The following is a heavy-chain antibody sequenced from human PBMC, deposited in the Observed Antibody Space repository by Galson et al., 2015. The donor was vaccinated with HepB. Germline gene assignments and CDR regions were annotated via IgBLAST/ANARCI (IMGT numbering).Heavy chain of an antibody. D-gene: IGHD3-22*01. CDR1: GFSLSTSGVG. CDR3: AHGTMIGAFDI. J-gene: IGHJ3*02. Sequence: PALVKPTQTLTLTCTFSGFSLSTSGVGVGWIRQPPGKALEWLALIYWDDDKRYSPSLKSRLTITKDTTKNQVVLTMTNMDPVDTATYYCAHGTMIGAFDIWGQGTMVTVSS. V-gene: IGHV2-5*02. CDR2: IYWDDDK.